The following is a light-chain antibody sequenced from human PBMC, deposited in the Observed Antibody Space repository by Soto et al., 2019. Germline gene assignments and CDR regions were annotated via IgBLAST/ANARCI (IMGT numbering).Light chain of an antibody. V-gene: IGKV3-11*01. CDR1: QSVSSY. CDR2: DAS. CDR3: QLRSN. J-gene: IGKJ5*01. Sequence: EIVLTQSPATLSLSPGERATLSCRASQSVSSYLAWYQQKPGQAPRLLIYDASNRATGVPARFSGSGSGTDFTLTISSLEPEDFAVYYCQLRSNFGQGTRLEIK.